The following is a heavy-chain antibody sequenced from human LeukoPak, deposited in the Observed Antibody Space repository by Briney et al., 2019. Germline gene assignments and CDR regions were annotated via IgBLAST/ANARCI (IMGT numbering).Heavy chain of an antibody. CDR3: ARGQGATVPQVGKNWFDP. J-gene: IGHJ5*02. CDR2: VNESGGT. V-gene: IGHV4-34*01. D-gene: IGHD1-26*01. Sequence: PSETLSLTCAVYIDSFSNYHWNWIRQTPAKGMEWIGEVNESGGTNISPSLWSQVILSVDTSKNQFSLKLISVTVADTAIYYCARGQGATVPQVGKNWFDPWGQGTRVTVSS. CDR1: IDSFSNYH.